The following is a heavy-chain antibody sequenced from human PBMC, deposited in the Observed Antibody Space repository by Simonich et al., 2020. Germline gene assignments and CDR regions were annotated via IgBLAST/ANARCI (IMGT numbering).Heavy chain of an antibody. CDR2: IKQDGREK. V-gene: IGHV3-7*01. CDR1: GFTFSSYW. D-gene: IGHD7-27*01. Sequence: EVQLVESGGGLVQPGGSLRLSCAASGFTFSSYWMSWVRQAPGKGLEWVANIKQDGREKYYVDSVKGRFTISRDNAKNSRYRQMNSLRAEDTAVYYCARDGLGTAYYYYMDVWGKGTTVTVSS. J-gene: IGHJ6*03. CDR3: ARDGLGTAYYYYMDV.